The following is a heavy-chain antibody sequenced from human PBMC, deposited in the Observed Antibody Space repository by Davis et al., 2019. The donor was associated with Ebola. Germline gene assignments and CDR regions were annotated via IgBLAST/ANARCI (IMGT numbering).Heavy chain of an antibody. Sequence: ASVQVSCKASGYTFTSYDIDWVRHATGQGLEWMGWMNPNSGNTGYAQKFQGRVTMTRDTSTSTVYMELSSLRSEDTAVYYCARDKWYYYDSSGLLRDDAFDIWGQGTMVTVSS. CDR1: GYTFTSYD. V-gene: IGHV1-8*01. J-gene: IGHJ3*02. CDR2: MNPNSGNT. D-gene: IGHD3-22*01. CDR3: ARDKWYYYDSSGLLRDDAFDI.